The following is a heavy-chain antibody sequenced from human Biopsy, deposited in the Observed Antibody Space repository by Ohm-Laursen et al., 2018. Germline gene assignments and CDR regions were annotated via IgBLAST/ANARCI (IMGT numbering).Heavy chain of an antibody. V-gene: IGHV4-39*01. D-gene: IGHD3-22*01. CDR2: IFYRGST. Sequence: SETLSLTCAVPSGSISNNNYYWGWIRQPPGKGLEWIGSIFYRGSTHYKPSLKSRVNISVDTSKNQFSLKLNSVTAADTAVYYCARDYDTSGYYYVSWGQGTLVTVSS. J-gene: IGHJ5*02. CDR3: ARDYDTSGYYYVS. CDR1: SGSISNNNYY.